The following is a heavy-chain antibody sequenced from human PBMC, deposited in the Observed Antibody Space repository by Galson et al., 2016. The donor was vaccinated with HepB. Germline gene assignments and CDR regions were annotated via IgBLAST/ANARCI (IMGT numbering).Heavy chain of an antibody. D-gene: IGHD6-13*01. CDR1: GFTFSGYA. V-gene: IGHV3-23*01. CDR2: MSDSDDI. CDR3: AKDKRGHSSAWYWYFDY. Sequence: SLRLSCAASGFTFSGYAMAWVRQAPGKGLEWVSVMSDSDDIYYAPTVKGRFTISRDNSKNTVYLQLTSLRAEDTAVYYCAKDKRGHSSAWYWYFDYWGPGTLVSVSS. J-gene: IGHJ4*02.